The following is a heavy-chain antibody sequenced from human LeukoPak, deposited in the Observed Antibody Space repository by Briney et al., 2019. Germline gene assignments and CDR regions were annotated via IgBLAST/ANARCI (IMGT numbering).Heavy chain of an antibody. CDR1: GGSISSSSYY. V-gene: IGHV4-39*01. CDR2: IYYSGST. D-gene: IGHD3-22*01. J-gene: IGHJ3*02. CDR3: VRRSEYYYDSSGYYLDAFDI. Sequence: SETLSLTCTVSGGSISSSSYYWGWIRQPPGKGLEWIGSIYYSGSTYYNPSLKSRVTISVDTSKNQFSLKLSSVTAADTAVYYCVRRSEYYYDSSGYYLDAFDIWGQGTMVTVSS.